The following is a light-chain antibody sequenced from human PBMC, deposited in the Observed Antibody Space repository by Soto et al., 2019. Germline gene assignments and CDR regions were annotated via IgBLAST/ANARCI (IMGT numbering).Light chain of an antibody. CDR1: SSNIGSNY. V-gene: IGLV1-47*01. CDR2: RNN. CDR3: AAWDDSLWV. J-gene: IGLJ3*02. Sequence: QSVLTQPPSASGTPGRRVTISCSGSSSNIGSNYVYWYQQLPGTAPKLLIYRNNQRPSGVPDRFSGSKSGTSASLAISGLRSEDEADYYCAAWDDSLWVFGGGTQLTVL.